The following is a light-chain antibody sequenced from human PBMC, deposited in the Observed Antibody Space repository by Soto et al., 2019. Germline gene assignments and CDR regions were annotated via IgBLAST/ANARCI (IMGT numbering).Light chain of an antibody. CDR3: QQYKNWPWT. CDR2: GAS. J-gene: IGKJ1*01. CDR1: QTVSSN. Sequence: EIVMTQAPATLSVSPGERSTLSCRASQTVSSNLAWYQQKPGQXPRXXIYGASTRASGIPARFSGSGSGTELTLTISSLQSEDFEVYYCQQYKNWPWTFGQGTKVDIK. V-gene: IGKV3-15*01.